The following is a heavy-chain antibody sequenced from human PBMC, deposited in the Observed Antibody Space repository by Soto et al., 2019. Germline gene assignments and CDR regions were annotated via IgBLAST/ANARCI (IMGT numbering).Heavy chain of an antibody. CDR3: ARDEYXXXXRQGGRFYGMDV. CDR1: GFTFSSYS. D-gene: IGHD3-9*01. Sequence: LRLSCAASGFTFSSYSMNWVRQAPGKGLEWVSSISSSSSYIYYADSVKGRFTISRDNAKNSLYLQMNSLRAEDTAVYYCARDEYXXXXRQGGRFYGMDVWGXXXXXTXS. J-gene: IGHJ6*02. CDR2: ISSSSSYI. V-gene: IGHV3-21*01.